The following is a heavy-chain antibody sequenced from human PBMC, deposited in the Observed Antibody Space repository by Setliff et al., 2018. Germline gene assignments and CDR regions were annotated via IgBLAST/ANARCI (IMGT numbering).Heavy chain of an antibody. Sequence: ASVKVSCKASGYTFGAHYIHWVRQAPGQGFEWMGWINPNSGDTNYAQKFLGRVTMTRDTSINTAYMELSRLKSDDTAVYYCARGTLMSWGSYRTKFDPWGQGTLVTVSS. CDR1: GYTFGAHY. CDR2: INPNSGDT. D-gene: IGHD3-16*02. V-gene: IGHV1-2*02. J-gene: IGHJ5*02. CDR3: ARGTLMSWGSYRTKFDP.